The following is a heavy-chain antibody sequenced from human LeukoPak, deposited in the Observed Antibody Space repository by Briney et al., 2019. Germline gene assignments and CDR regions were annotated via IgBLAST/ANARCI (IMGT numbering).Heavy chain of an antibody. CDR1: GFTFSTYA. CDR3: ARLRVGATDY. CDR2: VSGNGGST. Sequence: GGSLRLSCAASGFTFSTYALSWVRQAPGKGLEWVSAVSGNGGSTYYADSVKGHFTIPRDNSKNTLYLQMNSLRAEDTAVYYCARLRVGATDYWGQGTLVTVSS. J-gene: IGHJ4*02. D-gene: IGHD1-26*01. V-gene: IGHV3-23*01.